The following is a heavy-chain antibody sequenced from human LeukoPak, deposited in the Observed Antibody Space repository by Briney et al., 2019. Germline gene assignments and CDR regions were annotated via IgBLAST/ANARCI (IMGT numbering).Heavy chain of an antibody. Sequence: GGSLRLSCAASGFTFSSYAMTWARQAPVKGLEWVSAISGDGTRTYYADSVKGRFTISRDNSKNTLYLEMSSLRVEDTAIYYCAKWPEGAMDYFDYWGQGTPVTVSS. D-gene: IGHD3-16*01. J-gene: IGHJ4*02. CDR2: ISGDGTRT. CDR1: GFTFSSYA. CDR3: AKWPEGAMDYFDY. V-gene: IGHV3-23*01.